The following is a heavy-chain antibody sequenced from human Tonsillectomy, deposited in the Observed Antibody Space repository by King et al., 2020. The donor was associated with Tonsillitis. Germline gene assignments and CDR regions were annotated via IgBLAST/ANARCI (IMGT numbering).Heavy chain of an antibody. J-gene: IGHJ6*02. CDR1: GGSISSYY. Sequence: QLQESGPGLVKPSETLSLTCTVSGGSISSYYWSWIRQPAGKGLEWIGRIYTSGSTNYNPSLKSRVAMSVDTSKNQFSLKLSSVTAADTAVYYCARDPPGSSYYYYGMDVWGQGTTVTVSS. V-gene: IGHV4-4*07. CDR3: ARDPPGSSYYYYGMDV. D-gene: IGHD1-26*01. CDR2: IYTSGST.